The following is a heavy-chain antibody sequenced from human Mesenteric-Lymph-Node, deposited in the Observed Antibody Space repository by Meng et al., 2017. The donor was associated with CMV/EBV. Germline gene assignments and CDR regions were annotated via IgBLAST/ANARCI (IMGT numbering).Heavy chain of an antibody. CDR2: INPSGDNP. D-gene: IGHD3-10*01. Sequence: ASVKVSCKASGYTFISYYIHWVRQAPGQGLEWMGIINPSGDNPTYAQKFQGRVTMTRDTSTSTVYMELSSLRSEDTAVYYCARDPSITGSGSYNWFDPWGQGTLVTVSS. J-gene: IGHJ5*02. CDR1: GYTFISYY. V-gene: IGHV1-46*01. CDR3: ARDPSITGSGSYNWFDP.